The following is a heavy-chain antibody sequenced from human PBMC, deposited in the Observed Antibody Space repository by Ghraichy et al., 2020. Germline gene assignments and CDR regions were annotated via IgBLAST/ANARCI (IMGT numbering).Heavy chain of an antibody. CDR3: AKERDTSGYYSFRGDYYGMDV. J-gene: IGHJ6*02. V-gene: IGHV3-30*18. Sequence: GGSLRLSCAASGFTFSRYGMHWVRQAPGKGLEWVAVTTYDRSNKFYGGSVQGRFTISRDNSKNTLYLQMNYLRPEDTAVYYCAKERDTSGYYSFRGDYYGMDVWGQGTTVTVSS. D-gene: IGHD3-22*01. CDR2: TTYDRSNK. CDR1: GFTFSRYG.